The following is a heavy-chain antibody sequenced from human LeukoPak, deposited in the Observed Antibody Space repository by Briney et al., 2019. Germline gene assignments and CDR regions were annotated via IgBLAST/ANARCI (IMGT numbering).Heavy chain of an antibody. V-gene: IGHV1-46*01. Sequence: GASVKVSCKASGYTFTSYYMHWVRQAPGQGLEWMGIINPRDGFTIYAQKFQDRPIMTSDTSTSTFYMDLSSLRSEDTALYYCARRWGTTGAYDYWGPGTLVTVSS. CDR1: GYTFTSYY. J-gene: IGHJ4*02. CDR3: ARRWGTTGAYDY. CDR2: INPRDGFT. D-gene: IGHD1-1*01.